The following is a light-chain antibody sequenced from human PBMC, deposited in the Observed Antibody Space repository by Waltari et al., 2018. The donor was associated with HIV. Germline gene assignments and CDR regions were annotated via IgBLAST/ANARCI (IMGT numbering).Light chain of an antibody. V-gene: IGLV2-14*01. J-gene: IGLJ2*01. CDR2: EVS. CDR1: SSDVGGYNY. CDR3: SSYTSSALRV. Sequence: QSALTQPASVSGSPGQSITISCPGTSSDVGGYNYVSWYQQHPGKAPKLMIYEVSNRPSGVSNRFSGSKSGNTASLTISGLQAEDEADYYCSSYTSSALRVFGGGTKLTVL.